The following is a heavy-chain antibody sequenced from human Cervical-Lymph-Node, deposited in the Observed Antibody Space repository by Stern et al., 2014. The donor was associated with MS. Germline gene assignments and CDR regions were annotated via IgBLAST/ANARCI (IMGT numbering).Heavy chain of an antibody. J-gene: IGHJ4*02. V-gene: IGHV2-5*02. CDR1: GVSLTSSEVA. Sequence: VTLKESGPALVNPTQTLTLTCTFSGVSLTSSEVALAWIRQAPGEALEFLALIYGADDKRFSPSLRSRLTVTKATSKNQMVLVMTNMPPVDTATYYCAHRDYRYIFFDHWGQGAQVTVSS. D-gene: IGHD3-16*02. CDR3: AHRDYRYIFFDH. CDR2: IYGADDK.